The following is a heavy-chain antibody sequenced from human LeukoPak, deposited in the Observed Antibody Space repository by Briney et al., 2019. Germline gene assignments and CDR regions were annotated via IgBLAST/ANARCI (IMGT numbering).Heavy chain of an antibody. J-gene: IGHJ4*02. Sequence: SSETLSPTCTVSGGSISSYYWSWIRQPPGKGLEWIGYIYYSGSTNYNPSLKSRVTISVDTSKNQFSLNLNSVTAADTAVYYCARQGAKGSSWYFDSWGQGTLVTVSS. D-gene: IGHD6-6*01. CDR2: IYYSGST. CDR1: GGSISSYY. V-gene: IGHV4-59*08. CDR3: ARQGAKGSSWYFDS.